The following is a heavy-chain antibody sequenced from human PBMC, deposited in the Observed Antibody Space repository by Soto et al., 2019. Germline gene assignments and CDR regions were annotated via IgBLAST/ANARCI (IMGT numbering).Heavy chain of an antibody. CDR3: ARGRDGYNSNFQH. D-gene: IGHD5-12*01. CDR1: CGSISSYY. Sequence: SETLSLTCTVSCGSISSYYWSWIRQPPGKGLEWIGYIYYSVSTNYNPSLKSRVTISVDTSKNQFSLKLSSVTAADTAVYYCARGRDGYNSNFQHWGQGTLVTVSS. V-gene: IGHV4-59*01. J-gene: IGHJ1*01. CDR2: IYYSVST.